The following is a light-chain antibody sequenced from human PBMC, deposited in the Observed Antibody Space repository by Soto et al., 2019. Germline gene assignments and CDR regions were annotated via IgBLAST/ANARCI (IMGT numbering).Light chain of an antibody. CDR1: QSVGSTY. V-gene: IGKV3-20*01. J-gene: IGKJ5*01. CDR2: GAS. CDR3: QLYGSSIT. Sequence: EIVLTQSPGTLSLSPGERATLSCRASQSVGSTYLAWYQQKPGQTPRLLIYGASSRATGIPDRFSGSGSGTDFTLTISRPEPEDFAVYYCQLYGSSITFGQGTRLEIK.